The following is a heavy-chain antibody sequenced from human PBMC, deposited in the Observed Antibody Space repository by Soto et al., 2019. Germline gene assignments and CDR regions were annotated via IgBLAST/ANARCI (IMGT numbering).Heavy chain of an antibody. CDR2: IYYSGST. CDR3: ARYSSPYYFDY. D-gene: IGHD4-4*01. J-gene: IGHJ4*02. Sequence: PSETLSLTCTVSGGSVSSGSYYWSCIRQPPGKGLEWIGYIYYSGSTNYNPSLKSRVTISVDTSKNQFSLKLSSVAAADTAVHYCARYSSPYYFDYWGQGTLVTVSS. V-gene: IGHV4-61*01. CDR1: GGSVSSGSYY.